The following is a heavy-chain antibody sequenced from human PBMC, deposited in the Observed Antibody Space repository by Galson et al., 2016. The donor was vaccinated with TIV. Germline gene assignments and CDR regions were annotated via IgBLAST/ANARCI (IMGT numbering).Heavy chain of an antibody. CDR2: INPDGGTT. CDR1: GYTFASYE. CDR3: ARGPGDQWLLDY. V-gene: IGHV1-46*04. Sequence: SVKVSCKASGYTFASYEIHWVRQAPGQGLEWMGIINPDGGTTVYAQKLQDRVTMTRDTSTSTVYMDLSSLRSDDTAVYFCARGPGDQWLLDYWGLGTLVTVSS. D-gene: IGHD6-19*01. J-gene: IGHJ4*02.